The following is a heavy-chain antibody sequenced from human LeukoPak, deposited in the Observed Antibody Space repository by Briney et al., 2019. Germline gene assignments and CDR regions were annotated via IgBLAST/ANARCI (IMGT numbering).Heavy chain of an antibody. D-gene: IGHD5-12*01. J-gene: IGHJ4*02. CDR1: GFTFSDYY. V-gene: IGHV3-11*06. Sequence: GGSLRLSCAASGFTFSDYYMSWIRQAPGKGLEWVSYISSSSSYTNYADSVKGRFTISRDNAQNSLYLQMTSLRAEDTAVYYCARDQGVATGSDYWGQGTLATVSS. CDR3: ARDQGVATGSDY. CDR2: ISSSSSYT.